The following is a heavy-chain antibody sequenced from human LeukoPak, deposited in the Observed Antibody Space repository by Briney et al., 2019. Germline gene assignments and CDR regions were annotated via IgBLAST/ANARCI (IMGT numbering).Heavy chain of an antibody. CDR3: ARPRWELPHAYYFDY. CDR2: IYHSGST. D-gene: IGHD1-26*01. J-gene: IGHJ4*02. Sequence: SETLSLTCTVSGGSISSSSYYWGWIRQPPGKGLEWIGSIYHSGSTYYNPSLKSRVTISVDTSKNQFSLKLSSVTAADTAVYYCARPRWELPHAYYFDYWGQGTLVTVSS. V-gene: IGHV4-39*07. CDR1: GGSISSSSYY.